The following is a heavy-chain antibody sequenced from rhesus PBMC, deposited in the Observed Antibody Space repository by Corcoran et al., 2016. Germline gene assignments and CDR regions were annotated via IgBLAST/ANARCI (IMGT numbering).Heavy chain of an antibody. J-gene: IGHJ5-1*01. D-gene: IGHD4-23*01. CDR1: GGFISSGYYF. Sequence: QVQLQESGPGLVKPSETLSLTCGVSGGFISSGYYFCSWIRQPPGKGLEWIGYITYSGSTSYNPSLKSRVTISRDTSKNQFSLKLSSVTAADTAVYYCARDRWMNTANNRFDVWGAGVLVTVSS. V-gene: IGHV4-122*02. CDR2: ITYSGST. CDR3: ARDRWMNTANNRFDV.